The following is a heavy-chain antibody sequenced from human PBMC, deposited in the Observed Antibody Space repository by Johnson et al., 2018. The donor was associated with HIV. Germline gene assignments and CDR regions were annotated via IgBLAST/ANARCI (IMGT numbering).Heavy chain of an antibody. J-gene: IGHJ3*02. Sequence: VQLVESGGGLVQPGGSLRLSCAASGFTFSSYAMSWVRQAPGKGLEWVSAIGTAGDTYYPGSVKGRFTISRENAKNSLYLQMNSLRAEDTAVYYCAREGDLNRYCSNGVCSDAFDIWGQGTMVTVSS. D-gene: IGHD2-8*01. CDR3: AREGDLNRYCSNGVCSDAFDI. V-gene: IGHV3-13*01. CDR1: GFTFSSYA. CDR2: IGTAGDT.